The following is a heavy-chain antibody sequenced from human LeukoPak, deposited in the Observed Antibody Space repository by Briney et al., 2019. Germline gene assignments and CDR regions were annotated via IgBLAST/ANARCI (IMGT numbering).Heavy chain of an antibody. CDR2: ISYDGSNK. CDR3: ANEVPAAIVQGSGFDY. D-gene: IGHD2-2*02. J-gene: IGHJ4*02. CDR1: GFTFSYSG. V-gene: IGHV3-30*18. Sequence: PGGSLRLSCAASGFTFSYSGIHWVRQAPGKGLEWVATISYDGSNKYYADSVKGRFTISRDNSKNTLYLQMNSLRAEDTAVYYCANEVPAAIVQGSGFDYWGQGTLVTVSS.